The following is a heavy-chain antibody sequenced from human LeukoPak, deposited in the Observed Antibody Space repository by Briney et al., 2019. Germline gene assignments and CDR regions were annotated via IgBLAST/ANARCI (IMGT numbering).Heavy chain of an antibody. CDR2: IYYSGST. CDR1: GGSISSYY. D-gene: IGHD6-13*01. V-gene: IGHV4-59*01. J-gene: IGHJ6*02. Sequence: SETLSLTCTVSGGSISSYYWSWIRQPPGKGLEWIGYIYYSGSTNYNPSLKSRVTISVDTSKNQFSLKLSSVTAADTAVYYCAGLAAADYYYGMDVWGQGTTVTVSS. CDR3: AGLAAADYYYGMDV.